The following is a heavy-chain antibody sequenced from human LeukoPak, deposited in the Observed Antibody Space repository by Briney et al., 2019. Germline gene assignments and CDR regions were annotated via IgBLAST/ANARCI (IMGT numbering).Heavy chain of an antibody. CDR1: GFTFSNYW. CDR3: ARVESSGYYFPFDY. CDR2: INTDGSST. V-gene: IGHV3-74*01. D-gene: IGHD3-22*01. Sequence: PGGSLRLSCAASGFTFSNYWMHWVRHAPGKGLVWVSRINTDGSSTSYAGSVKGRFTISRDNARNTLYLQMNSLRADDTAVYYCARVESSGYYFPFDYWGQGTLVTVSS. J-gene: IGHJ4*02.